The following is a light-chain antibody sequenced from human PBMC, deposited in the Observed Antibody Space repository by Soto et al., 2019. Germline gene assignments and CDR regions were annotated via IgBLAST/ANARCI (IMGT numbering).Light chain of an antibody. J-gene: IGKJ1*01. CDR3: QQYGTYLWT. CDR2: DAS. CDR1: QSISSW. V-gene: IGKV1-5*01. Sequence: DIQMTRAPSTLSASVGASVTITGRASQSISSWLAWYQQKPGKAPKLLMYDASSLESGVPSRFSGSGSGTEFTLTISSLQPDDFATYYCQQYGTYLWTFGQGTKVDIK.